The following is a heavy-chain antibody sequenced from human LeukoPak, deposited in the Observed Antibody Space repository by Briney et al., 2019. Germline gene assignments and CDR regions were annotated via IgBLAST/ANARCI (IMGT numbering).Heavy chain of an antibody. CDR3: ARGPAGRSIPI. CDR1: GGSLTNYY. CDR2: INHSGTT. V-gene: IGHV4-34*01. J-gene: IGHJ4*02. D-gene: IGHD2-21*01. Sequence: SETLSLTCAVYGGSLTNYYWSWVRQPPGKGLEWIGEINHSGTTNYKPSLKSRVTISRDASKHQFSLKLPSVTAADTAIYYCARGPAGRSIPIWGQGTLVTVSS.